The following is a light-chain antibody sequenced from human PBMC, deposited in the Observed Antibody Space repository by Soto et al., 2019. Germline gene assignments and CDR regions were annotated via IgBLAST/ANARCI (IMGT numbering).Light chain of an antibody. CDR3: QQRTNWRIT. J-gene: IGKJ5*01. V-gene: IGKV3D-20*02. CDR2: GAS. CDR1: QSVSSSY. Sequence: IVLTQSPGTLSLSPWERATLSCRASQSVSSSYLAWYQQKPGQAPRLLIYGASSRATGIPDRFSGSGSGTDFTLTISSLEPEDFAVYYCQQRTNWRITFGQGTRLEI.